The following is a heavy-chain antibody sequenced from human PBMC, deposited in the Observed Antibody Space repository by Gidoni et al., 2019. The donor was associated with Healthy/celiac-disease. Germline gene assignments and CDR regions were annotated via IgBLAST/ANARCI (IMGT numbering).Heavy chain of an antibody. Sequence: EVQLVESGGCLVQPGRSLRPSCAASGFTFSCYEMNWRRQAPGKGLEWVSYISSSGSTIYYSDSVKGRFTISRDNAKNSLYLQMNSLGDEDTAVYYCAREGRAYYYGMDVWGQGTTVTVSS. J-gene: IGHJ6*02. CDR2: ISSSGSTI. V-gene: IGHV3-48*03. CDR1: GFTFSCYE. CDR3: AREGRAYYYGMDV.